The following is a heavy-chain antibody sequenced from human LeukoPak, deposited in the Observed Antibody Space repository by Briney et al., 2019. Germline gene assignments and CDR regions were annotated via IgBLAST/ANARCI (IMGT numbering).Heavy chain of an antibody. CDR3: ARSTVGWFDS. D-gene: IGHD3-16*01. CDR1: GFTVSTHF. V-gene: IGHV3-53*01. CDR2: IYSDGST. J-gene: IGHJ5*01. Sequence: GGSLRLSCAASGFTVSTHFMSWIRQAPGPGLEWVSVIYSDGSTYYADSVKGRFTISRDNSKNTLHLQMDSLRAEDTAVYYCARSTVGWFDSWGQATLVTVSS.